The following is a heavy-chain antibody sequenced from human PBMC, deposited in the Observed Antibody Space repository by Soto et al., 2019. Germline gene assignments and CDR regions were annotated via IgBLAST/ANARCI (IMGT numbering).Heavy chain of an antibody. CDR1: GGSISTYY. V-gene: IGHV4-4*07. CDR3: ARAGTGMVQLDY. CDR2: VYTSGST. D-gene: IGHD5-18*01. J-gene: IGHJ4*02. Sequence: CETLSLTGTFSGGSISTYYWSWIRQPAGKGLEWIGRVYTSGSTNYNPSLKSRVTISVDTSKNQFSLKLTSVTAADTAVYYCARAGTGMVQLDYWGQGTLVTVSS.